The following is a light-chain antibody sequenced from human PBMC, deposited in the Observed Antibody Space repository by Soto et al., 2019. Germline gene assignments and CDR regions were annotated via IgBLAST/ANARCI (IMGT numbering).Light chain of an antibody. CDR1: QSVSLD. CDR2: GAS. J-gene: IGKJ1*01. Sequence: EIVMTQSPATLSVSPGERATLSCRASQSVSLDLAWYQQKPGQAPRLLIYGASYRAAGIPARFSGSGSGTEFTLTISSLQSEDFAVYYCQQYTNWLRLTFGRGTKVEFK. CDR3: QQYTNWLRLT. V-gene: IGKV3-15*01.